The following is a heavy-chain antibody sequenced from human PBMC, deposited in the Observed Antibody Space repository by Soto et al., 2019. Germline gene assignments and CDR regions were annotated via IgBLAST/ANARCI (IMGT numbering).Heavy chain of an antibody. Sequence: QVQLVQSGAEVRKPGASVKVSCKPSSYTFTNYCIHWVRQAPGQGLEWMGMINPTGGSTTFAQKFQGRGTRHRETATYTFHMALTSLRSEDTDVPDCTLEPVSNGDILPGRYDAFNVWGQGTLVTVSS. D-gene: IGHD3-9*01. J-gene: IGHJ3*01. CDR2: INPTGGST. CDR3: TLEPVSNGDILPGRYDAFNV. CDR1: SYTFTNYC. V-gene: IGHV1-46*03.